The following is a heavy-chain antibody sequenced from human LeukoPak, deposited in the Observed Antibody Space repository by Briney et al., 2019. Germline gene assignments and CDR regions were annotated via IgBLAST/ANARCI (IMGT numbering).Heavy chain of an antibody. CDR1: GGSISSSSYY. CDR2: IYYSGST. Sequence: KSSEALSLTCTVSGGSISSSSYYWGWIRQPPGKGLEWIGSIYYSGSTYYNPSLKSRVTISVDTSKNQFSLKLSSVTAADTAVYYCARDLIAAAGGSWFDPWGQGTLVTVSS. V-gene: IGHV4-39*07. CDR3: ARDLIAAAGGSWFDP. J-gene: IGHJ5*02. D-gene: IGHD6-13*01.